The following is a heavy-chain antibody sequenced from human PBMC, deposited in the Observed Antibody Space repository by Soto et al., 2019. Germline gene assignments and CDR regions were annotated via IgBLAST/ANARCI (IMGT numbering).Heavy chain of an antibody. D-gene: IGHD7-27*01. J-gene: IGHJ4*02. CDR3: AXPXGXWGDFDY. V-gene: IGHV1-3*01. CDR1: GYTFTSYA. CDR2: INAGNGNT. Sequence: QVQLVQSGAEVKKPGASVKVSCKASGYTFTSYAMHWVRQAPGQRLEWMGWINAGNGNTKYSQKFQGRVTITRDTXXXTXXXXXXXXXXXXXXXXYXAXPXGXWGDFDYWGQGTLVTVSS.